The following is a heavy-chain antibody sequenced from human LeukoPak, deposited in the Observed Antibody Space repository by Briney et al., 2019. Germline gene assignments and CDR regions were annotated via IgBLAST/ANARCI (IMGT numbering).Heavy chain of an antibody. CDR1: GFTFSSHD. J-gene: IGHJ4*02. CDR2: IDIVGDT. CDR3: ARAYSSSWYPYYFDY. V-gene: IGHV3-13*01. D-gene: IGHD6-13*01. Sequence: PGGSLRLSCAASGFTFSSHDIHWVRQASGRGLEWVSAIDIVGDTYYADSVKGRFSISRENAKNSVYLQMNSLRAEDTAVYYCARAYSSSWYPYYFDYWGQGTLVTVSS.